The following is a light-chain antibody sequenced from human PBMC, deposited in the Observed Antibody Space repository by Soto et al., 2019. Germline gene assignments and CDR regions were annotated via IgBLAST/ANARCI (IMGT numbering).Light chain of an antibody. V-gene: IGKV3D-15*01. CDR2: GAS. CDR1: QSVSSK. CDR3: QQYNNWPPIT. Sequence: ETVMTQSPATLSVSPGERATLSCRASQSVSSKLAWYQQKPGQAPRLLIYGASTRATGIPARFSGSGSGTEFTLTISSLQSEDFAVYYCQQYNNWPPITFGQGTRMEIK. J-gene: IGKJ5*01.